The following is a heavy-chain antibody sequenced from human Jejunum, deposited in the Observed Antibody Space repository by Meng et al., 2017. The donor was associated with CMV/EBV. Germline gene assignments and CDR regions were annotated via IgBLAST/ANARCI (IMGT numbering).Heavy chain of an antibody. V-gene: IGHV3-21*05. CDR2: ISSDSNYI. Sequence: TLSTYSMHGVRQAPGKGLEWVSYISSDSNYIYYGDSVKGRFTVSRDNAKNSLYLQMNSLRAEDTALYYCARDPTRYGSGSYYLDNWGQGTLVTVSS. J-gene: IGHJ1*01. D-gene: IGHD3-10*01. CDR3: ARDPTRYGSGSYYLDN. CDR1: TLSTYS.